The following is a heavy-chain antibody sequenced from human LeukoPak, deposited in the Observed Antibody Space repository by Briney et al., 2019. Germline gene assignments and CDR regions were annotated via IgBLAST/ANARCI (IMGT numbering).Heavy chain of an antibody. J-gene: IGHJ5*02. CDR1: GGSFSGYY. CDR3: ARGMGSSGSRRGFDP. V-gene: IGHV4-34*01. CDR2: INHSGST. D-gene: IGHD6-19*01. Sequence: PSETLSLTCAVYGGSFSGYYWSWIRQPPGKGLEWIGEINHSGSTNYNPSLKSRVTISVDTSKNQFSLKLSSVTAADTAVYYCARGMGSSGSRRGFDPWGQGTLVTVSS.